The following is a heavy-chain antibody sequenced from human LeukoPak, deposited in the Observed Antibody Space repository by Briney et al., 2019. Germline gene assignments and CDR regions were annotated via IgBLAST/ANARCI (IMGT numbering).Heavy chain of an antibody. D-gene: IGHD3-10*01. Sequence: GASVKVSCKASGYTFTSYYMHWVRQAPGQGLEWMGIINPSGGSTSYAQKFQGRVTMTRDMSTSTVYMELSSLRSEDTAVYYCARDIMVREGYMDVWGKGTTVTVSS. V-gene: IGHV1-46*01. CDR1: GYTFTSYY. J-gene: IGHJ6*03. CDR2: INPSGGST. CDR3: ARDIMVREGYMDV.